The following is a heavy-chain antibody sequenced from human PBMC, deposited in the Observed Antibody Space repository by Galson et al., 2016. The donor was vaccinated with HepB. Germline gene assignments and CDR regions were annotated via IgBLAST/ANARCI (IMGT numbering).Heavy chain of an antibody. D-gene: IGHD5-24*01. V-gene: IGHV1-58*01. Sequence: SVKVSCKASGFTFSSSAVQWVRQARGQRLEWMGWIVVGSGNTKYAEKFQERVTITRDMSTSTVYMELTRLTYDDAAIYYCARDEDGHWFDPWGQGTLVTVSS. J-gene: IGHJ5*02. CDR3: ARDEDGHWFDP. CDR1: GFTFSSSA. CDR2: IVVGSGNT.